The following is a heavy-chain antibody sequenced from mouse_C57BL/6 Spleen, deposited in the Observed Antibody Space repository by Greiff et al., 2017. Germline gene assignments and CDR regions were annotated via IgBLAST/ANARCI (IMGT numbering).Heavy chain of an antibody. V-gene: IGHV1-69*01. J-gene: IGHJ3*01. CDR1: GYTFTSYW. Sequence: QVQLQQPGAELVMPGASVKLSCKASGYTFTSYWMHWVKQRPGQGLEWFGEIDTSDSYTNYNQKFKGKSTLTVDKSASTAYMQLSSLTSEDSAVYYCARTLYNGSSSPWFAEWGQGTLVTVSA. CDR2: IDTSDSYT. D-gene: IGHD1-1*01. CDR3: ARTLYNGSSSPWFAE.